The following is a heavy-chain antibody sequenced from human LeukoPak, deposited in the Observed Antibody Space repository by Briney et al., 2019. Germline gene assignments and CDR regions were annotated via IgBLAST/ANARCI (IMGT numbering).Heavy chain of an antibody. CDR3: ARQNTVTTIDY. Sequence: SETLSLTCAVYGGSFSGYYWSWIRQPPGKGLEWIGEINHSGSTNYNPSLKSRVTISVDTSKNQFSLKLSSATAADTAVYYCARQNTVTTIDYWGQGTLVTVSS. CDR2: INHSGST. V-gene: IGHV4-34*01. CDR1: GGSFSGYY. D-gene: IGHD4-17*01. J-gene: IGHJ4*02.